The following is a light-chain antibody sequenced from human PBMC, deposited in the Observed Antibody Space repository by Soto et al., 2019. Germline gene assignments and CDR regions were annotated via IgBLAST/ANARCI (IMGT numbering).Light chain of an antibody. CDR2: DDS. CDR3: CLNTPDGTKV. Sequence: QSALTQPPSVSGSPGQSVTLSCTGTSSDFGRYNRVSWYQRPPGTGPKLMIYDDSNRPSGVPDRFSGSKSGNTASLTITGPQDEDEADYYSCLNTPDGTKVFGTGTKLTVL. J-gene: IGLJ1*01. V-gene: IGLV2-18*01. CDR1: SSDFGRYNR.